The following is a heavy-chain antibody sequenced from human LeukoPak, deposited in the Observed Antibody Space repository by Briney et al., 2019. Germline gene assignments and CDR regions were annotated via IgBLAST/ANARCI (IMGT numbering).Heavy chain of an antibody. V-gene: IGHV4-30-2*01. Sequence: SETLSLTCAVSGGSISSGGYSWSWIRQPPGKGLEWIGYIYHSGSTYYNPSLKSRVTISVDRSKNQFSLKLSSVTAADTAVYYCASGPWIQTRYWGQGTLVTVSS. CDR3: ASGPWIQTRY. CDR1: GGSISSGGYS. D-gene: IGHD5-18*01. J-gene: IGHJ4*02. CDR2: IYHSGST.